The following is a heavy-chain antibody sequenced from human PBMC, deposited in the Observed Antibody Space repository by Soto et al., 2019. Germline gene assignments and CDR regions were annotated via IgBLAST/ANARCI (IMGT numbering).Heavy chain of an antibody. CDR3: AKDGRAYCGGDCYPDITLDY. CDR2: ISYDGSNK. V-gene: IGHV3-30*18. J-gene: IGHJ4*02. D-gene: IGHD2-21*02. Sequence: QVQLVESGGGVVQPGRSLRLSCAASGFTFSSYGMHWVRQAPGKGLEWVAVISYDGSNKYYADSVKGRFTISRDNSKNTLYLQMSSLRAEDTAVYYCAKDGRAYCGGDCYPDITLDYWGQGTLVTVSS. CDR1: GFTFSSYG.